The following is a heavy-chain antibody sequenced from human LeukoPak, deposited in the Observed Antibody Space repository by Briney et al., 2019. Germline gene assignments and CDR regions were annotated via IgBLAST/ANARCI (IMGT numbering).Heavy chain of an antibody. CDR3: ARVGYTSSTCFGYLIFDY. Sequence: QPGGSLRLSCAVSGFTFRSYWMSWVRHAPGKGLEWVAYINYDGSEKYYVDSVEGRFTISRDNAKNLLYLQMNSLRGEDTAVYYCARVGYTSSTCFGYLIFDYWGQGALVTVSS. CDR2: INYDGSEK. D-gene: IGHD2-15*01. V-gene: IGHV3-7*01. J-gene: IGHJ4*02. CDR1: GFTFRSYW.